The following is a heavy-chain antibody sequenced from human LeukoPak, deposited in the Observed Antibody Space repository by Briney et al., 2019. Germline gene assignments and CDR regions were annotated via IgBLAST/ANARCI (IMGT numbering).Heavy chain of an antibody. CDR3: ARDNPRSYYYYMDV. J-gene: IGHJ6*03. D-gene: IGHD1-14*01. CDR1: GFTFSSYW. Sequence: GGSLRLSCAASGFTFSSYWMSWVRQAPGKGLEWVANIKQDGSEKYYVDSVKGRFTISRDNAKNSLYLQMNSLRAEDTAVYYCARDNPRSYYYYMDVWGKGTTVTVSS. V-gene: IGHV3-7*01. CDR2: IKQDGSEK.